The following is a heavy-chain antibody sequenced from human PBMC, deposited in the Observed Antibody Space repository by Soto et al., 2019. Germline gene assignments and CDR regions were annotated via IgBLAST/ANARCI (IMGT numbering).Heavy chain of an antibody. V-gene: IGHV1-69*01. D-gene: IGHD2-2*01. J-gene: IGHJ6*02. CDR2: IIPIPGTA. CDR1: GGTFSSYA. CDR3: ARSQGSSTSLEIYYYYYYGMGV. Sequence: QVQLVQSGAEVKKPGSSVKVSCKASGGTFSSYAISWVRQAPGQGLEWMGGIIPIPGTANYAQKFQGRVMITSDEATSTAYMELSSLRSEDTAVYYCARSQGSSTSLEIYYYYYYGMGVWGQGTTVTVSS.